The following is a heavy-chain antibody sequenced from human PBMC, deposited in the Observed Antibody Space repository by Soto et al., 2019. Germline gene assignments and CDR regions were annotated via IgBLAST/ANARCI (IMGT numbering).Heavy chain of an antibody. Sequence: GASVKVSCNAWGGTLSSYAIIWVRQAPGHGREWMGGIMPIFGTAKYAQQFQGRVTITAEESTRTAYMELRRLRSEETAVYYCVRVIFGVVFNWFAPWAKGTLVPVS. V-gene: IGHV1-69*13. CDR1: GGTLSSYA. CDR2: IMPIFGTA. CDR3: VRVIFGVVFNWFAP. J-gene: IGHJ5*02. D-gene: IGHD3-3*02.